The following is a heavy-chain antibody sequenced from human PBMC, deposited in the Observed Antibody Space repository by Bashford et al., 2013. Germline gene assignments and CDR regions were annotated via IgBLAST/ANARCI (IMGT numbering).Heavy chain of an antibody. J-gene: IGHJ6*03. D-gene: IGHD6-13*01. CDR1: GYTFTSYS. CDR3: ARGEYSSSWHGYYYYMDV. Sequence: SVKVSCKASGYTFTSYSISWVRQAPGQGLEWMGGIIPIFGTANYAQKFQGRVTITADESTSTAYMELSSLRSEDTAVYYCARGEYSSSWHGYYYYMDVWGKGTTVTVSS. V-gene: IGHV1-69*13. CDR2: IIPIFGTA.